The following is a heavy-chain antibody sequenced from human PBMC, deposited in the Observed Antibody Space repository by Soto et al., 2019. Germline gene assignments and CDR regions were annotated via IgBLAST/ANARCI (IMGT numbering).Heavy chain of an antibody. CDR3: ANLGQALDAFDI. CDR2: ISYDGSNK. V-gene: IGHV3-30*18. Sequence: VQLVESGGGVVQPGRSLRLSCAASGFTFSSYGMHWVRQAPGKGLEWVAVISYDGSNKYYADSVKGRFTISRDNSKNTLYLQMNSLRAEDTAVYYCANLGQALDAFDIWGQGTMVTVSS. D-gene: IGHD3-16*01. J-gene: IGHJ3*02. CDR1: GFTFSSYG.